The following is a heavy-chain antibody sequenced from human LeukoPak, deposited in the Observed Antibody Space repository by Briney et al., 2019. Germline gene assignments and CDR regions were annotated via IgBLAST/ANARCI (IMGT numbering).Heavy chain of an antibody. CDR3: AREEPGYSYGYNY. CDR1: GYSFTSYW. V-gene: IGHV5-51*01. D-gene: IGHD5-18*01. Sequence: PGESLKISCKGSGYSFTSYWIGWVRQMPGKGLEWIWIIYPGDSDTRYSPSFQGQVTISADKSISTAYLQWSSLKASDTAMYYCAREEPGYSYGYNYWGQGTLVTVSS. J-gene: IGHJ4*02. CDR2: IYPGDSDT.